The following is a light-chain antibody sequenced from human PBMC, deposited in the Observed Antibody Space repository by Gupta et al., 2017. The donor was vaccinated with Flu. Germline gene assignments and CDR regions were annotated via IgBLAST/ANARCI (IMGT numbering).Light chain of an antibody. J-gene: IGKJ1*01. CDR3: QQYASTPRT. Sequence: SLGAGAPIKCTSRQSGLCRCNNRNYLAWYQQKPGQAPKLLIYWASTRESGVPDRFSGSGSGTDFTLTISSLQAEDVAVYHCQQYASTPRTFGQGTKVEIK. CDR2: WAS. CDR1: QSGLCRCNNRNY. V-gene: IGKV4-1*01.